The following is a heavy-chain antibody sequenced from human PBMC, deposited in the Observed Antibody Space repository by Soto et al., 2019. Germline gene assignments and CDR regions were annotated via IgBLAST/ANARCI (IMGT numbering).Heavy chain of an antibody. CDR2: INPIGGST. D-gene: IGHD1-26*01. CDR3: ARDQIDSGSYYHLEY. J-gene: IGHJ4*02. V-gene: IGHV1-46*01. Sequence: ASVKVSCKASGYTFTSYYMHWVRQAPGQGLEWMGRINPIGGSTSNAQKFQGRVTMTRDTYTSAVYMELSSLRSEDTDVYYCARDQIDSGSYYHLEYWGQGTMVTVSS. CDR1: GYTFTSYY.